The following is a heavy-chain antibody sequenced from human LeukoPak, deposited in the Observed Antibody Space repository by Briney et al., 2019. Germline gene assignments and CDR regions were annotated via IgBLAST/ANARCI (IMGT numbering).Heavy chain of an antibody. V-gene: IGHV4-30-4*01. Sequence: SETLSLTCTVSGGSISSGDYYWSWIRQPPGKGLQWIGYIHYSGSTYYNPSLKSRVTVSVDTSKNQFSLKLSSVTAADTAVYYCARGPAAYYYYGMDVWGQGTTVTVSS. CDR1: GGSISSGDYY. J-gene: IGHJ6*02. D-gene: IGHD6-25*01. CDR3: ARGPAAYYYYGMDV. CDR2: IHYSGST.